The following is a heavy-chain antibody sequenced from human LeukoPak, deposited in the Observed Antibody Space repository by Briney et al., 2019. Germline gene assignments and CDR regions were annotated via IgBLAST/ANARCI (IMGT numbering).Heavy chain of an antibody. Sequence: ASVKVSCKASGYTFTSYNIDWVRQATGQGLEWLGWISPSSGHTGYAQKFQGRVTMTRDTSISTAYMELSSLRSEDTAVYYCVRLNYYDSSGNWFDPWGQGTLVTVS. V-gene: IGHV1-8*01. J-gene: IGHJ5*02. D-gene: IGHD3-22*01. CDR1: GYTFTSYN. CDR3: VRLNYYDSSGNWFDP. CDR2: ISPSSGHT.